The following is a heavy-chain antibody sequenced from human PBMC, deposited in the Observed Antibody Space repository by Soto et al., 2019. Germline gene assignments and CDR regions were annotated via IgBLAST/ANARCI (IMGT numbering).Heavy chain of an antibody. Sequence: GGSLRLSCAASGFTFSSYAMSWVRQAPGKGLEWVSAISGSGGSTYYADSVKGRFTISRDNSKNTLYLQMNSLRAEDTAVYYCAKGPMLYSSSDYYFDYWGQGTLVTVSS. J-gene: IGHJ4*02. D-gene: IGHD6-6*01. CDR3: AKGPMLYSSSDYYFDY. CDR2: ISGSGGST. V-gene: IGHV3-23*01. CDR1: GFTFSSYA.